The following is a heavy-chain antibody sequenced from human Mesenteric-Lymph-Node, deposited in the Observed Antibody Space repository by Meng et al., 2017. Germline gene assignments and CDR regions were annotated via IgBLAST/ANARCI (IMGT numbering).Heavy chain of an antibody. Sequence: SVKVSCKASGGTFSIYAVSWVRQAPGQGLEWMGGVIPVFGTATYAQKFQGRLTITADDSTSTAYLELSSLRSEDTAVYYCARGGYSYGHVTVYYYGLDVWGQGTTVTVSS. J-gene: IGHJ6*02. D-gene: IGHD5-18*01. CDR3: ARGGYSYGHVTVYYYGLDV. V-gene: IGHV1-69*13. CDR1: GGTFSIYA. CDR2: VIPVFGTA.